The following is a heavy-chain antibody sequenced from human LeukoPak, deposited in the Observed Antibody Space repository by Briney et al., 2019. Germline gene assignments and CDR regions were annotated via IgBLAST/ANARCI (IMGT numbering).Heavy chain of an antibody. CDR1: GGSISSYY. V-gene: IGHV4-59*08. D-gene: IGHD1-26*01. CDR2: IYNSGST. Sequence: SETLSLTCTVSGGSISSYYWSWIRQPPGKGLEWVGYIYNSGSTNYNPSLRSRVTISVDTSKNQFSLKLSSVTAADTAVYYCARRVFSGTYYAFDIWGQGTMVTVSS. J-gene: IGHJ3*02. CDR3: ARRVFSGTYYAFDI.